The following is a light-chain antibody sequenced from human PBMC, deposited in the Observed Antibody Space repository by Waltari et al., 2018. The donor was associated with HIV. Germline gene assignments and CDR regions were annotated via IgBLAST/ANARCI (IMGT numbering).Light chain of an antibody. J-gene: IGLJ3*02. Sequence: QSALTQPRSVSGSPGQSVTISCTGTSRYVNNYNYLSWYQHHPGEAPKLVIFGVNKRPSGVPDRFSGSNSGNTASLTIAGLQAEDEGHYYCCSYAGSNIHWVFGGGTKLTVL. CDR3: CSYAGSNIHWV. V-gene: IGLV2-11*01. CDR1: SRYVNNYNY. CDR2: GVN.